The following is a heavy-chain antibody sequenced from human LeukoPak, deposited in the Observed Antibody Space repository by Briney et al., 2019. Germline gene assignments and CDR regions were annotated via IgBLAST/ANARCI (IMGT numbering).Heavy chain of an antibody. V-gene: IGHV4-61*02. Sequence: SQTLSLTCTVSGGSISSGSYYWSWIRQPAGKGLEWIGRIYTSGSTNYNPSLKSRVTISVDTSKNQFSLKLSSVTAADTAVYYCAREGVIVGASVQPDAFDIWGQGTMVTVSS. CDR1: GGSISSGSYY. D-gene: IGHD1-26*01. CDR2: IYTSGST. CDR3: AREGVIVGASVQPDAFDI. J-gene: IGHJ3*02.